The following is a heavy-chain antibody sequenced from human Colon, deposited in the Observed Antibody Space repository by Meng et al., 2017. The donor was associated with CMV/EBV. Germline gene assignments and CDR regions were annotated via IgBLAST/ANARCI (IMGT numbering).Heavy chain of an antibody. CDR3: ARDRQLFV. CDR1: GFTFSSYA. Sequence: GGSLRLSCAASGFTFSSYAMSWVRQAPGKGLEWVANIKQDGSEKYYVDSVKGRFTISRDNAKNSLYLQMNSLRAEDTAVYYCARDRQLFVWGQGTTVTVSS. D-gene: IGHD6-13*01. CDR2: IKQDGSEK. J-gene: IGHJ6*02. V-gene: IGHV3-7*01.